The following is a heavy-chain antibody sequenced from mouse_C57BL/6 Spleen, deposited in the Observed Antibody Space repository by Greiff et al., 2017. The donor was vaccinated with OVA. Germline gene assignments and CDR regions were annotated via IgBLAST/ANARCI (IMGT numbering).Heavy chain of an antibody. V-gene: IGHV1-52*01. Sequence: VQLQQPGAELVRPGSSVKLSCKASGYTFTSYWMHWVKQRPIQGLEWIGNIDPSDSETHYNQKFKDKATLTVDKSSSTAYMQLSSLTSEDSAVYYCARVGNYYAMDYWGQGTSVTVSS. J-gene: IGHJ4*01. CDR1: GYTFTSYW. D-gene: IGHD2-1*01. CDR3: ARVGNYYAMDY. CDR2: IDPSDSET.